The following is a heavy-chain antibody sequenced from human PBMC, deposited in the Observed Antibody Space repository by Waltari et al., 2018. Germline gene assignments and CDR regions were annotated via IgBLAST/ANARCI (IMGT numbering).Heavy chain of an antibody. D-gene: IGHD3-22*01. Sequence: EVQLVESGGGLVQPGGSLRLSCAASGFTFSSYEITWVRQAPGKGVEWVSYIRSSGSTIYYADSGKGRFTNSRDNAKNSLYLQMNSLRAEDTAVYYCARAPVVTPLYYFDYWGQGTLVTVSS. CDR3: ARAPVVTPLYYFDY. J-gene: IGHJ4*02. V-gene: IGHV3-48*03. CDR2: IRSSGSTI. CDR1: GFTFSSYE.